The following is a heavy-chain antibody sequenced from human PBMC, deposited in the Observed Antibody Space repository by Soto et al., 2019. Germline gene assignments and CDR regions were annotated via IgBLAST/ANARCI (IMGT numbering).Heavy chain of an antibody. CDR2: INPSGGST. CDR3: ARGNYGGNSDDYFDY. CDR1: GYTFTSYY. J-gene: IGHJ4*02. D-gene: IGHD4-17*01. V-gene: IGHV1-46*01. Sequence: ASVKVSCKASGYTFTSYYMHWVRQAPGQGLEWMGIINPSGGSTSYAQKFQGRVTMTRDTSISTAYMELSRLRSDDTAVYYCARGNYGGNSDDYFDYWGQGTLVTVSS.